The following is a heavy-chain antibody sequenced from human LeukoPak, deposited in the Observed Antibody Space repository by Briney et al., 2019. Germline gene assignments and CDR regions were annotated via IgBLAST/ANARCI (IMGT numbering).Heavy chain of an antibody. V-gene: IGHV3-23*01. Sequence: GGSLRLSCAASGFTFSSYGMSWVRQAPGKGLGWVSAISGSGGSTYYADSVKGRFTISRDNSKNTLYLQMNSLRAEDTALYYCAKDGTYYYDSSGYWGYFDYWGQGTLVTVSS. CDR1: GFTFSSYG. D-gene: IGHD3-22*01. J-gene: IGHJ4*02. CDR3: AKDGTYYYDSSGYWGYFDY. CDR2: ISGSGGST.